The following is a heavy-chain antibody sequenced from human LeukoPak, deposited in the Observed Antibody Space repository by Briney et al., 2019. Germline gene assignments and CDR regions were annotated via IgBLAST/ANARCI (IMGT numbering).Heavy chain of an antibody. CDR2: IKSKTDGGTT. V-gene: IGHV3-15*01. J-gene: IGHJ4*02. CDR1: GFTFSNAW. Sequence: GGSLRLSCAASGFTFSNAWMSWVRQAPGKGLEWVARIKSKTDGGTTDYAAPVKGRFTISRDDSKNTLYLQMNSLKTEDTAVYYCTTDGEYCSSTSCAAFDYWGQGTLVTVSS. CDR3: TTDGEYCSSTSCAAFDY. D-gene: IGHD2-2*01.